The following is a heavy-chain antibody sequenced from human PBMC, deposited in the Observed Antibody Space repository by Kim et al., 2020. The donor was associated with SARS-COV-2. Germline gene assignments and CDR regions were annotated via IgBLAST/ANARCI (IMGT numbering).Heavy chain of an antibody. D-gene: IGHD1-26*01. V-gene: IGHV3-23*01. Sequence: GGSLRLSCAASGFTFSSYAMSWVRQAPGKGLEWVSAISGSGGSTYYADSVKGRFTISRDNSKNTLYLQMNSLRAEDTAVYYCAKVFLKASGSYVPYYFDYWGQGTLVTVSS. CDR2: ISGSGGST. CDR1: GFTFSSYA. CDR3: AKVFLKASGSYVPYYFDY. J-gene: IGHJ4*02.